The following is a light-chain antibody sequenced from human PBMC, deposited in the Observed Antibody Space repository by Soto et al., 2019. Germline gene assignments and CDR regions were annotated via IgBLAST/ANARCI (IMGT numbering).Light chain of an antibody. CDR2: DAA. Sequence: PGDSATLSCRASQTVHTSLACYQQKPGQAPRLLIYDAANRATGIPARFSGSGSGTDFTLTINSLEPEDFAVYYCQQRSNWPSITFGQGTRLEIK. J-gene: IGKJ5*01. V-gene: IGKV3-11*01. CDR1: QTVHTS. CDR3: QQRSNWPSIT.